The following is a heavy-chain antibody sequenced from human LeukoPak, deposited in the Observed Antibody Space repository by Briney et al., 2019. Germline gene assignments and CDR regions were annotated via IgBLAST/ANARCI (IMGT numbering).Heavy chain of an antibody. D-gene: IGHD6-13*01. J-gene: IGHJ6*03. Sequence: PSETLSLTCTVSGGSISSSSYYWGWIRQPPGKGLEWIGCIYYSGSTYYNPSLKSRVTISVDTSKNQFSLKLSSVTAADTAVYYCARGAHSSSWRYYYYYMDVWGKGTTVTVSS. CDR1: GGSISSSSYY. CDR2: IYYSGST. CDR3: ARGAHSSSWRYYYYYMDV. V-gene: IGHV4-39*07.